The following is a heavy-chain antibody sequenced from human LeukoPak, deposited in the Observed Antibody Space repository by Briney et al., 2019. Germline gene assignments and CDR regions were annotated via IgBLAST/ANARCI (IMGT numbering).Heavy chain of an antibody. J-gene: IGHJ4*02. CDR1: GFTFSSYW. CDR2: INSDGSST. V-gene: IGHV3-74*01. D-gene: IGHD3-22*01. CDR3: ARISPDDSSGYYTGYFDY. Sequence: GGSLRLSCAASGFTFSSYWMHWVRQAPGKGLVWVSRINSDGSSTSYADSVKGRFTISRDNAKNTLYLQMNSLRAEDTAVYYCARISPDDSSGYYTGYFDYWGQGTLVTVSS.